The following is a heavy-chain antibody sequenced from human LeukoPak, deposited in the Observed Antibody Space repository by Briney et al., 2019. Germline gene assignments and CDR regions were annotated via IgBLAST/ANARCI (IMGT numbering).Heavy chain of an antibody. CDR1: GYTFTGYY. J-gene: IGHJ4*02. V-gene: IGHV1-2*02. Sequence: ASVKVSCKASGYTFTGYYMRWVRQAPGQGLEWMGWINPNSGGTNYAQKFQGRVTMTRDTSISTAYMELSRLRSDDTAVYYCARGSSPSIVVVPAAIELGVYWGQGTLVTVSS. CDR3: ARGSSPSIVVVPAAIELGVY. CDR2: INPNSGGT. D-gene: IGHD2-2*02.